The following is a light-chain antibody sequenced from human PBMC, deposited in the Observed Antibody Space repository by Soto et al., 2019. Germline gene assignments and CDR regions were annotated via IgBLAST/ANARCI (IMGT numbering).Light chain of an antibody. Sequence: QSVLTQPASVSGSPRQSITISCTGTTTDVGSYNLVSWYQQHPGRAPKLMIYEVSRRPSGVSNRFSGSKSGNTASLTISGLQAEDEADYYCCSWAGSNTFYFFGTGTKLTVL. CDR3: CSWAGSNTFYF. V-gene: IGLV2-23*02. J-gene: IGLJ1*01. CDR2: EVS. CDR1: TTDVGSYNL.